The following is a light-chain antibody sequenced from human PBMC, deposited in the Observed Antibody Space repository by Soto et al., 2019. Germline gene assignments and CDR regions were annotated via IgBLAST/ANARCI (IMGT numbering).Light chain of an antibody. CDR3: SSYTSSSNYV. Sequence: QSVLTQPASVSGSPGQSITIPCTGTSSDVGGYNYVSWYQQHPGKAPKLIIYDVSNRPSGVSNRFSGSKSGNTASLTISGLQAEDEADYYCSSYTSSSNYVVGTGTKVTV. V-gene: IGLV2-14*03. J-gene: IGLJ1*01. CDR2: DVS. CDR1: SSDVGGYNY.